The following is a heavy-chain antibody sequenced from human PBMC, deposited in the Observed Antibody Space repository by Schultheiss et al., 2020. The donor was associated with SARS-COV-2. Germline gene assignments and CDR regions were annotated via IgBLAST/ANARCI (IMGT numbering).Heavy chain of an antibody. CDR1: GGSISSGGYY. V-gene: IGHV4-39*01. D-gene: IGHD2-2*01. CDR2: IYTSGST. J-gene: IGHJ4*02. Sequence: SETLSLTCTVSGGSISSGGYYWSWIRQHPGKGLEWIGRIYTSGSTNYNPSLKSRVTISVDTSKNQFSLKLSSVTAADTAVYYCARASGKDIVVVPAATAFDYWGQGTLVTVSS. CDR3: ARASGKDIVVVPAATAFDY.